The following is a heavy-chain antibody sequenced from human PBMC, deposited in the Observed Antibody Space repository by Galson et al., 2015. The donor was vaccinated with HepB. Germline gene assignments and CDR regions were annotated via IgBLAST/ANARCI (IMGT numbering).Heavy chain of an antibody. V-gene: IGHV3-21*04. J-gene: IGHJ4*02. D-gene: IGHD3-22*01. Sequence: RQAPGKGLEWVSSISSSSSYIYYADSVKGRFTISRDNSKNTVYLQMNSLRVEDTAVYYCARSYYYDSSGHYPFDYWGQGTLVTVSS. CDR2: ISSSSSYI. CDR3: ARSYYYDSSGHYPFDY.